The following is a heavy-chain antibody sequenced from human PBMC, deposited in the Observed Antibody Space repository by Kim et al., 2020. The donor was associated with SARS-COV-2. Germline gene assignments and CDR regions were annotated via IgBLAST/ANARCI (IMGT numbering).Heavy chain of an antibody. J-gene: IGHJ6*02. V-gene: IGHV4-34*01. CDR3: ARGGSWLGIYYYYYGMDV. CDR1: GGSFSGYY. Sequence: SETLSLTCAVYGGSFSGYYWSWIRQPPGKGLEWIGEINHSGSTNYNPSLKSRVTISIDTSKNQFSLKLSSVTAADTAVYYCARGGSWLGIYYYYYGMDVWGQGTTVTVSS. D-gene: IGHD6-19*01. CDR2: INHSGST.